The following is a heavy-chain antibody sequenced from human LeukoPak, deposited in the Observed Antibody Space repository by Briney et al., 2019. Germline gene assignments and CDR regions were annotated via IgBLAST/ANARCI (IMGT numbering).Heavy chain of an antibody. J-gene: IGHJ4*02. CDR2: ISGSGSST. V-gene: IGHV3-23*01. D-gene: IGHD3-10*01. CDR1: GFTFSSYA. Sequence: GGSLRLSCAASGFTFSSYAMSCVRQAPGKGLEWVSAISGSGSSTYYADSVRGRFTISRDNSKNTLYLQLNSLRAEDTAVYYCARESSWAPDYWGQGTLVTVSS. CDR3: ARESSWAPDY.